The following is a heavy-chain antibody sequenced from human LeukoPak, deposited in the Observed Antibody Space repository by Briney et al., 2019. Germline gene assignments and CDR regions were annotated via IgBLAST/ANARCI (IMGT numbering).Heavy chain of an antibody. V-gene: IGHV1-18*01. CDR1: GYTFTSYG. J-gene: IGHJ4*02. CDR2: ISAYNGNT. CDR3: ARDLWGYPKGGPGIAVAGNEGY. D-gene: IGHD6-19*01. Sequence: ASVKVSCKASGYTFTSYGISWVRQAPGQGLEWMGWISAYNGNTNYAQKLQGRVTMTTDTSTSTAYMELRSLRSDDTAVYYCARDLWGYPKGGPGIAVAGNEGYWGQGTLVTVSS.